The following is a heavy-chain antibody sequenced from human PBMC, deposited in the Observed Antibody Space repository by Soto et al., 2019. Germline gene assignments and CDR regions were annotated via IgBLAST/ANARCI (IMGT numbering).Heavy chain of an antibody. CDR3: TTDRVVGAFAYFDY. CDR1: GFTFSNAW. Sequence: PGGSLRLSCAASGFTFSNAWMNWVRQAPGKGLEWVGRIKSKTDGGTTDYAAPVKGRFTISRDDSKNTLYLQMNSLKTEDTAVYYCTTDRVVGAFAYFDYWGQGTLVTVSS. CDR2: IKSKTDGGTT. V-gene: IGHV3-15*07. J-gene: IGHJ4*02. D-gene: IGHD1-26*01.